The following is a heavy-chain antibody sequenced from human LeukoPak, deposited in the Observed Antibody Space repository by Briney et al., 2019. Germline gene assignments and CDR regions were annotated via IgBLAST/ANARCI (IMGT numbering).Heavy chain of an antibody. Sequence: SETLSLTCAVYGGSFSGYYWSWIRQPPGKGLEWIGEINHSGSTNYNPSLKSRVTISVDTSKNQFSLKLSSVTAADAAVYYCARGRDAAMTWGQGTLVTVSS. CDR2: INHSGST. D-gene: IGHD6-25*01. V-gene: IGHV4-34*01. J-gene: IGHJ5*02. CDR3: ARGRDAAMT. CDR1: GGSFSGYY.